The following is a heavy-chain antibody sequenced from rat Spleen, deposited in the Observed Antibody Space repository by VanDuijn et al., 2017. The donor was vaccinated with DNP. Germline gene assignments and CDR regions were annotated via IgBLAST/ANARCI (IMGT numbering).Heavy chain of an antibody. CDR1: GFTFTDYY. Sequence: EVQLVESGGGLVQPGGSLKLSCAASGFTFTDYYMAWVRQTPTKGLEWVAYMSSDGGSIYYGDSVKGRFTISRDNANRTLYLQMDSLRPEDTATYYCATSPGPNWFAYWGQGTLVTVSS. CDR2: MSSDGGSI. J-gene: IGHJ3*01. CDR3: ATSPGPNWFAY. V-gene: IGHV5-20*01. D-gene: IGHD1-4*01.